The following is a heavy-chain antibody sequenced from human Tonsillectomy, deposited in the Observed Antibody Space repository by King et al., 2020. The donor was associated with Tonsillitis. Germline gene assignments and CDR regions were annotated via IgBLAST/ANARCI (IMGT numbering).Heavy chain of an antibody. CDR3: AKDLVMGATFY. Sequence: VQLVESGGGLVQPGGSLRLSCAASGFTFSSYGMSWVRQAPGKGLEWVSTISGSGGSTYYADSVKGRFTIPRDNSKDTLFRKMNSLRAEGTAVYYCAKDLVMGATFYWGQGTLVTVSS. V-gene: IGHV3-23*04. CDR2: ISGSGGST. D-gene: IGHD1-26*01. J-gene: IGHJ4*02. CDR1: GFTFSSYG.